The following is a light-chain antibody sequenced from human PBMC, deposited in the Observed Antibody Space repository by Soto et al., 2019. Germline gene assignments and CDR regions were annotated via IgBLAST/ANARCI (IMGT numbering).Light chain of an antibody. V-gene: IGLV2-23*01. CDR3: CSYAGSSTWV. Sequence: QSALTQPASVSGSPGQSITISCTGTSSDVGSYNLVSWYQQHPGKAPKLMIYEGSKRPSGVSNRFSGSKSGITASLTISGLQAEDEADYYGCSYAGSSTWVFGGGTKLTVL. CDR1: SSDVGSYNL. CDR2: EGS. J-gene: IGLJ3*02.